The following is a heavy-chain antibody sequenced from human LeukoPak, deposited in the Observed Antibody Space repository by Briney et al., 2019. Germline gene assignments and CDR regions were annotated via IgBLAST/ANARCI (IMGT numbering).Heavy chain of an antibody. Sequence: GGSLRLSCAASGFTFSNAWMSWVRQAPGKGLEWVGRIKSKTDGGTTDYAAPVKGRFTISRDDSKNTLYLQMNSLKTEDTAVYYCTIFGGSGYDYDYWGQGTLVTVSS. CDR2: IKSKTDGGTT. CDR1: GFTFSNAW. V-gene: IGHV3-15*01. CDR3: TIFGGSGYDYDY. J-gene: IGHJ4*02. D-gene: IGHD5-12*01.